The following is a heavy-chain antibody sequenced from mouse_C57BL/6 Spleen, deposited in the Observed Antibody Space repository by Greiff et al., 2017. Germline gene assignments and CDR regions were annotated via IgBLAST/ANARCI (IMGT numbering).Heavy chain of an antibody. CDR3: AGGYYDECYDAMDY. CDR2: IDPEGGET. CDR1: GFTFKDYY. J-gene: IGHJ4*01. Sequence: VQLQQSGAELVKPGASVKLSCTASGFTFKDYYMHWVKQRTEQGLEWIGRIDPEGGETKYAPKFQGKATITADTASNTAYLKSSSLTSEDTAVYYCAGGYYDECYDAMDYWGQGTSVTVSS. D-gene: IGHD2-4*01. V-gene: IGHV14-2*01.